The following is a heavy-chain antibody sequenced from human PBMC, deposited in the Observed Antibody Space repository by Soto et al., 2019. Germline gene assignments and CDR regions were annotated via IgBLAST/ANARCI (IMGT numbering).Heavy chain of an antibody. CDR3: SRAPGYTDRDYFDY. D-gene: IGHD2-2*02. CDR2: INASPGST. V-gene: IGHV1-46*01. CDR1: GYTVTSYD. J-gene: IGHJ4*02. Sequence: SEKVSCKSSGYTVTSYDMHLVRQAPGQVLEWMGIINASPGSTTYAQNFQGRLTMTRDTSTSTVYMELSSLRAGDTAMDYCSRAPGYTDRDYFDYSGEGTMVTSPQ.